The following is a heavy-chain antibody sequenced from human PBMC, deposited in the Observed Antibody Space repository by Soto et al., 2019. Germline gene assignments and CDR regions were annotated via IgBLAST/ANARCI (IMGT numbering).Heavy chain of an antibody. CDR3: TTEVYRYCSGGSCYKSTDY. V-gene: IGHV3-15*01. J-gene: IGHJ4*02. CDR2: IKSKTDGGTT. D-gene: IGHD2-15*01. CDR1: GFTFSSYA. Sequence: GGSLRLSCAASGFTFSSYAMSWVRQAPGKGLEGVGRIKSKTDGGTTDYAAPVKGRFTISRDDSKNTLYLQMNSLKTEDTAVYYCTTEVYRYCSGGSCYKSTDYWGQGTQVTVSS.